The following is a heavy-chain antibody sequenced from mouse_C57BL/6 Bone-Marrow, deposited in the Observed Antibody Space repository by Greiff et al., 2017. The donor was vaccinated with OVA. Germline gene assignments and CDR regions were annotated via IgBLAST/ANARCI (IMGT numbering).Heavy chain of an antibody. CDR3: AQNQAWFAY. Sequence: EVQRVESGGGLVKPGGSLKLSCAASGFTFSSYTMSWVRQTPEKRLEWVATISGGGGNTYYPDSVKGRFTISRDNAKNTLYLQMSSLRSEDTALYYCAQNQAWFAYWGQGTLVTVSA. CDR2: ISGGGGNT. V-gene: IGHV5-9*01. J-gene: IGHJ3*01. CDR1: GFTFSSYT.